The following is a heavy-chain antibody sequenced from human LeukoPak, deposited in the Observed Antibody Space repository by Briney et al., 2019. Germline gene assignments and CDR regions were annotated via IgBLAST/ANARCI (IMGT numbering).Heavy chain of an antibody. J-gene: IGHJ6*03. CDR3: ARGPSITMVRGGQWYYYMDV. CDR1: GYIFTRTG. CDR2: FDPEDGET. V-gene: IGHV1-18*04. Sequence: ASVKVSCKASGYIFTRTGINWVRQAPGQGLEWMGGFDPEDGETIYAQKFQGRVTMTRDTSTSTVYMELSSLRSEDTAVYYCARGPSITMVRGGQWYYYMDVWGKGTTVTISS. D-gene: IGHD3-10*01.